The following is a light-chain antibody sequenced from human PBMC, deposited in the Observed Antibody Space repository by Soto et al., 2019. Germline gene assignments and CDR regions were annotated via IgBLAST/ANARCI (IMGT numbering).Light chain of an antibody. CDR1: QSISSW. V-gene: IGKV1-5*01. J-gene: IGKJ1*01. CDR3: QQYDTYSRT. Sequence: DIQMTQSPSSLSASVGDRFTIACRASQSISSWLAWYQQKPGKAPKLLIYDASSLQSGVPSRFTGRGSGTEFTLTISSLQPDDFATYYCQQYDTYSRTFGQGTKVDI. CDR2: DAS.